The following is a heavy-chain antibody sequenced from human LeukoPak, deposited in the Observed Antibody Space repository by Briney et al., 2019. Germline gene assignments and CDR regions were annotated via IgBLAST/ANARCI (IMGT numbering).Heavy chain of an antibody. Sequence: GGSLRLSCAASGFTFSSYWMSWVRQAPGKGLEWVANIKQDGSEKYYVDSVKGRFTISRHNAKNSLYLQMNSLRAEDTSVYYCAREYGDYVKDSYDYWGQGTLVTVSS. D-gene: IGHD4-17*01. CDR1: GFTFSSYW. J-gene: IGHJ4*02. CDR2: IKQDGSEK. CDR3: AREYGDYVKDSYDY. V-gene: IGHV3-7*01.